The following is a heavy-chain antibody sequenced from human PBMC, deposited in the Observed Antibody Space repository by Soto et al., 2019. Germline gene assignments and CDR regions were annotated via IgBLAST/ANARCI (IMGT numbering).Heavy chain of an antibody. V-gene: IGHV1-58*02. CDR3: ARTVFPLGGDTAMAGL. Sequence: SVKVSCKASGFTFSHSAMQWVRQARGQSLEWIGWIVVGSGNTNYAQKFQERVTISWDMSTNTAYMELSSLRSEDTAVYYCARTVFPLGGDTAMAGLWGQGTLVTVSS. J-gene: IGHJ4*02. CDR2: IVVGSGNT. CDR1: GFTFSHSA. D-gene: IGHD5-18*01.